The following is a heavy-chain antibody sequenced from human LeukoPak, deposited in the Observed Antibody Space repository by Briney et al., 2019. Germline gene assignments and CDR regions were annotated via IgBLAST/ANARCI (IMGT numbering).Heavy chain of an antibody. CDR3: ARGSGSNWFDP. J-gene: IGHJ5*02. V-gene: IGHV4-34*01. D-gene: IGHD3-10*01. Sequence: SETLSLTCAVYGGSFSGYYWSWIRQPPRKGLEWIGEINHSGSTNYNPSLKSRVTISVDTSKNQFSLKLGSVTAADTAVYYCARGSGSNWFDPWGQGTLVTVSS. CDR2: INHSGST. CDR1: GGSFSGYY.